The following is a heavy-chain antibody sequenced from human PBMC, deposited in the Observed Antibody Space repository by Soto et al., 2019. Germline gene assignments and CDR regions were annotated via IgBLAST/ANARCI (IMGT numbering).Heavy chain of an antibody. J-gene: IGHJ4*02. D-gene: IGHD3-3*01. V-gene: IGHV4-30-4*01. CDR2: IYYSGST. Sequence: TSETLSLTCTVSGGSISSGDYYWSWIRQPPGKGLEWIGYIYYSGSTYYNPSLKSRVTISVDTSKNQFSLKLSSVTAADTAVYYCARPCGSGYFCFDYWGQGTLVTVSS. CDR1: GGSISSGDYY. CDR3: ARPCGSGYFCFDY.